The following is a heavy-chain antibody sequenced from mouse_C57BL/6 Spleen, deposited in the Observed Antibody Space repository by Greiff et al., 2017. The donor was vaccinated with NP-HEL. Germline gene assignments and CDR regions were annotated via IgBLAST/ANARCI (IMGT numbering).Heavy chain of an antibody. CDR3: ARGLGFDY. CDR2: ISSGSSNI. CDR1: GFTFSDYG. J-gene: IGHJ2*01. D-gene: IGHD2-4*01. V-gene: IGHV5-17*01. Sequence: EVRLVESGGGLVKPGGSLKLSCAASGFTFSDYGMHWVRQAPEKGLEWVAYISSGSSNIYYADTVKGRFTISRDNAKNTLFLQMTSLRSEDTAMYYCARGLGFDYWGQGTTLTVSS.